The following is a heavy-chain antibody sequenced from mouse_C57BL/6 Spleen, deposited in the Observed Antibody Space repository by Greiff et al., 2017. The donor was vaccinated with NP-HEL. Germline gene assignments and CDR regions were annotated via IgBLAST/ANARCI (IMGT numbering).Heavy chain of an antibody. Sequence: QVQLKESGAELARPGASVKMSCKASGYTFTSYTMHWVKQRPGQGLEWIGYINPSSGYTKYNQKFKDKATLTADKSSSTAYMQLSSLTSEDSAVYYCARGVYYDYDQSIPYFDYWGQGTTLTVSS. V-gene: IGHV1-4*01. J-gene: IGHJ2*01. CDR1: GYTFTSYT. CDR3: ARGVYYDYDQSIPYFDY. D-gene: IGHD2-4*01. CDR2: INPSSGYT.